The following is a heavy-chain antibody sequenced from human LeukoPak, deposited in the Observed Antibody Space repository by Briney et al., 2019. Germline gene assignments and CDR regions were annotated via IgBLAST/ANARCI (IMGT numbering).Heavy chain of an antibody. V-gene: IGHV3-23*01. CDR2: ISGSDGDT. CDR3: AREPLDY. J-gene: IGHJ4*02. Sequence: PGGSLRLSCAASGFTFSSYAMHWVRQAPGKGLKWVSTISGSDGDTYYADSVKGRFTISRDNSKNSLYLQMNSLKTEDTAVYYCAREPLDYWGQGTLVTVSS. D-gene: IGHD1-26*01. CDR1: GFTFSSYA.